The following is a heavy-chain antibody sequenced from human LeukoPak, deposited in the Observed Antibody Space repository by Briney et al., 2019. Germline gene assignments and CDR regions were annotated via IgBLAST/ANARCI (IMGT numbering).Heavy chain of an antibody. J-gene: IGHJ4*02. D-gene: IGHD1-26*01. CDR2: ISSSSSYI. V-gene: IGHV3-21*01. Sequence: GGSLRLSCAASGFTFSSYSMNWVRQAPGKGLEWVSSISSSSSYICYADSVKGRFTISRDNAKNSLYLQMNSLRAEDTAVYYWGRQGGLVGALDWGQGTLVTVSS. CDR3: GRQGGLVGALD. CDR1: GFTFSSYS.